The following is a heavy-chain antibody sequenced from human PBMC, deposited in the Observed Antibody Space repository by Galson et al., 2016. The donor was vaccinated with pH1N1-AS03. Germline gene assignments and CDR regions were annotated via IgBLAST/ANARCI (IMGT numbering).Heavy chain of an antibody. J-gene: IGHJ4*02. CDR3: ARAGTLLHYFDY. CDR1: GGTLSNSG. Sequence: SCKASGGTLSNSGISWVRQAPGQGLEWMGGITPVFGTTNYAQKFQDRVSITADKSTSTAYMELSSLRSEDTAVYYCARAGTLLHYFDYWGQGTLVTVSS. CDR2: ITPVFGTT. V-gene: IGHV1-69*06. D-gene: IGHD2/OR15-2a*01.